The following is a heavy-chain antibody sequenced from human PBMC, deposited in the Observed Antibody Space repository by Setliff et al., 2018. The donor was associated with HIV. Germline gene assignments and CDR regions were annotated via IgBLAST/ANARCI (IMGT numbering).Heavy chain of an antibody. CDR2: IYYSGST. J-gene: IGHJ2*01. D-gene: IGHD5-18*01. V-gene: IGHV4-59*08. Sequence: PSETLSLTCAVYGGSFSDYSWSWIRQPPGKGLEWIGYIYYSGSTNYNPSLKSRVTISADTSKNQISLKLSSVTAADTAVYFCARVSTWIQLPYWYFDLWGRGTLVTVSS. CDR1: GGSFSDYS. CDR3: ARVSTWIQLPYWYFDL.